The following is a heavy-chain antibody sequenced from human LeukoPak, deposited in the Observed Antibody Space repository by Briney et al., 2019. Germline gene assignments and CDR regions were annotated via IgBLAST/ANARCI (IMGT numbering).Heavy chain of an antibody. D-gene: IGHD3-22*01. J-gene: IGHJ4*02. CDR1: GFTFSSYA. CDR3: ANTDYYDTSALDY. V-gene: IGHV3-23*01. CDR2: IRRTGGST. Sequence: GGSLRLSCAASGFTFSSYAMSWVRQAPGKGLEWVSAIRRTGGSTYYADSVKGQFTISRDNSKNTLYLQMNSLRAEDTAVYYCANTDYYDTSALDYWGQGTLVTVSS.